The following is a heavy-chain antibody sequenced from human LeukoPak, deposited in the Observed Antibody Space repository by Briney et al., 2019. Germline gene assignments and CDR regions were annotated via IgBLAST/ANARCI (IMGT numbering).Heavy chain of an antibody. CDR3: AKVLGGYSSSWYGEGVDY. V-gene: IGHV3-33*06. J-gene: IGHJ4*02. D-gene: IGHD6-13*01. Sequence: GRSLRLSCAASGLTFSSYGMHWVRQAPGKGLEWVAVIWHDGSNKYYADSVRGRFTISRDNSKNTLYLQMNSLRAEDTAVYYCAKVLGGYSSSWYGEGVDYWGQGTLVTVSS. CDR1: GLTFSSYG. CDR2: IWHDGSNK.